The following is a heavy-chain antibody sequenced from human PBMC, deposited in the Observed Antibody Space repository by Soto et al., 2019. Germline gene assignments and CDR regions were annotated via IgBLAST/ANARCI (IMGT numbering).Heavy chain of an antibody. V-gene: IGHV4-39*01. Sequence: QLQLQESGPGLVKPSETLSLTCTVSGGSISSSSYYWGWIRQPPGKGLEWIGSIYYSGSTYYNPSLKSRVPISVDTSKNQFSLKLSSVTAADTAVYYCARHQPNPSTVTQNYYYYGMDVWGQGTTVTVSS. J-gene: IGHJ6*02. CDR2: IYYSGST. CDR3: ARHQPNPSTVTQNYYYYGMDV. D-gene: IGHD4-17*01. CDR1: GGSISSSSYY.